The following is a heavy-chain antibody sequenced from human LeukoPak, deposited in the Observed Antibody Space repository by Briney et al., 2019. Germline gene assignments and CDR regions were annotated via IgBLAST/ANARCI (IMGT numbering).Heavy chain of an antibody. V-gene: IGHV3-15*01. Sequence: GGSLRLSCAASGFFFSNYWMSWVRQAQGKGLEWVGRIKSKIDGGTTDYAAPVKGRFTISRDDSKNTLYLQMNSLKTEDTAVYYCTTDHQTTVSPYYYYYYMDVWGKGTTVTVSS. D-gene: IGHD4-11*01. CDR3: TTDHQTTVSPYYYYYYMDV. CDR1: GFFFSNYW. J-gene: IGHJ6*03. CDR2: IKSKIDGGTT.